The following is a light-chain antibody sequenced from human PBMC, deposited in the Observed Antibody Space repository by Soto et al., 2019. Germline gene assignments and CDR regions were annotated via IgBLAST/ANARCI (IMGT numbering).Light chain of an antibody. Sequence: DIVMTQSPATLSVSPGEGATLSCRASQSVSSNLAWYQQKPGQAPRLLIYGASTRATGVPARFSGSGSGTEFTLTISSLQSEYFAVYYCQQHNNWPWTFGQGTKVEIK. CDR2: GAS. CDR1: QSVSSN. CDR3: QQHNNWPWT. J-gene: IGKJ1*01. V-gene: IGKV3-15*01.